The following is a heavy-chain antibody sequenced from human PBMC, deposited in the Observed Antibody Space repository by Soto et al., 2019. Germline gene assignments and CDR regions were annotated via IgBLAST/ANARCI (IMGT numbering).Heavy chain of an antibody. CDR2: INHSGST. V-gene: IGHV4-34*01. Sequence: SETLSLTCAVFGGSFSDFYWSWIRQPPGKGLEWIGEINHSGSTNYNPSLKSRVTISVDTSKNQFSLKLSSVTAADTAVYYCARGGPDCSSTRCYFGFDIWGQGTMVTVSS. D-gene: IGHD2-2*01. J-gene: IGHJ3*02. CDR3: ARGGPDCSSTRCYFGFDI. CDR1: GGSFSDFY.